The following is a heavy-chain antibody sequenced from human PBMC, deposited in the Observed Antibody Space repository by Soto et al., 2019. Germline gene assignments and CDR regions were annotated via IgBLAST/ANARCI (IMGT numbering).Heavy chain of an antibody. Sequence: GGSLRLSCVASGFTFTNYAMSWVRQAPGKGLEWVSLISGSGTKTYYADSVKGRFTISRDNAKNSLYLQMNSLRAEDTAVYYCARDPHSYATWFDPWGQGTLVTVSS. V-gene: IGHV3-23*01. J-gene: IGHJ5*02. D-gene: IGHD3-16*01. CDR2: ISGSGTKT. CDR1: GFTFTNYA. CDR3: ARDPHSYATWFDP.